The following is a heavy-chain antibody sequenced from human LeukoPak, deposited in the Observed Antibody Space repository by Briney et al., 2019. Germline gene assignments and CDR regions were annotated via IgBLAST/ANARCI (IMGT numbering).Heavy chain of an antibody. D-gene: IGHD6-13*01. V-gene: IGHV3-66*01. CDR1: GFTVSSSY. CDR2: ISSAGTT. J-gene: IGHJ4*02. CDR3: ARDLEAANTYYFDY. Sequence: GGSLRLSCAASGFTVSSSYMSWVRQAPGKGLEWVSIISSAGTTYYADSVTGRFTISRDNSKNTVYIQVNSLRDEDTAVYYCARDLEAANTYYFDYWGQGTMVTVSS.